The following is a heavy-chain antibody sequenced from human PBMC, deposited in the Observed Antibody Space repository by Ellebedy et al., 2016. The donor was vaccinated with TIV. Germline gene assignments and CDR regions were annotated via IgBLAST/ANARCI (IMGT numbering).Heavy chain of an antibody. Sequence: MPGGSLRLSCTVSGGSISSYFWSWVRQPPGKGLEWIGYVYYSGSTKYNPSLKSRVTISVDTSKNQFSLNLRSVTAADTALYYCSRDVPQSTQDYWGQGTLVTVSS. J-gene: IGHJ4*02. CDR2: VYYSGST. V-gene: IGHV4-59*12. CDR3: SRDVPQSTQDY. CDR1: GGSISSYF.